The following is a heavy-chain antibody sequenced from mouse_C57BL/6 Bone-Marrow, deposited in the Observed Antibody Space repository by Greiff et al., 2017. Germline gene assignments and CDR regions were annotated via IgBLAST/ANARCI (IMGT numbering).Heavy chain of an antibody. V-gene: IGHV14-4*01. J-gene: IGHJ3*02. CDR3: TTLYYYE. Sequence: VQLQPSGAELVRPGASVKLSCTASGFNIKDDYMHWVKQRPEQGLEWIGWIDPENGDTEYASKFQGKATITADTSSNTAYLQLSSLTSEDTAVYYCTTLYYYEWGQGTLVTVSA. CDR1: GFNIKDDY. D-gene: IGHD1-1*01. CDR2: IDPENGDT.